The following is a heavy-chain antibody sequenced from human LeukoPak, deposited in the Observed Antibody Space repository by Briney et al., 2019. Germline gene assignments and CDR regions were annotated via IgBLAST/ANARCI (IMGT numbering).Heavy chain of an antibody. V-gene: IGHV4-31*03. Sequence: KSSRTLSLTCTVSGGSISSGGYYWSWIRQHPGKGLEWIGYIYYSGSTYYNPSLKSRVTISVDTSKNQFSLKLSSVTAADTAVYYCARGRPADHYYDSSGYTFDYWGQGTLVTVSS. CDR3: ARGRPADHYYDSSGYTFDY. D-gene: IGHD3-22*01. CDR1: GGSISSGGYY. CDR2: IYYSGST. J-gene: IGHJ4*02.